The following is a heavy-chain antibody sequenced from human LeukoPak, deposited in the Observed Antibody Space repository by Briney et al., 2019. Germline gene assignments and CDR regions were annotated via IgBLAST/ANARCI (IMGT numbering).Heavy chain of an antibody. V-gene: IGHV1-3*01. CDR2: INAGNGNT. J-gene: IGHJ6*02. CDR1: GYTFTSYA. D-gene: IGHD2/OR15-2a*01. CDR3: ARDLIEDGMDV. Sequence: GASVKVSCKASGYTFTSYAMHWVRQAPGQRLEWMGWINAGNGNTKYSQKFQGRVTITRDTSASTAYMELSSLRTEDTAVYYCARDLIEDGMDVWGQGTTVTVSS.